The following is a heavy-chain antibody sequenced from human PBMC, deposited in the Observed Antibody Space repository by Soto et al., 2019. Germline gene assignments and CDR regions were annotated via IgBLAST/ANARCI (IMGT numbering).Heavy chain of an antibody. V-gene: IGHV5-51*01. CDR2: IYPYDSET. CDR1: GYSFTTYW. D-gene: IGHD1-26*01. Sequence: GESLKISCKGSGYSFTTYWIGWVRQMPGKGLEWMGIIYPYDSETRYSPSFQGQVTISADKSISAAYLQWSSLEASDTAMYYCARHLVGATRGNFDYWGQGTLVTVSS. J-gene: IGHJ4*02. CDR3: ARHLVGATRGNFDY.